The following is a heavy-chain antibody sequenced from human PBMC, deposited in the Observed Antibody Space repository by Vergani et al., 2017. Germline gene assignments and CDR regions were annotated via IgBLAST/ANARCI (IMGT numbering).Heavy chain of an antibody. CDR2: IYSGGST. CDR3: ASGGYYDFWSGYYDYYMDV. D-gene: IGHD3-3*01. CDR1: GFTVSSNY. Sequence: EVQLVETGGGLIQPGGSLRLSCAASGFTVSSNYMSWVRQAPGKGLEWVSVIYSGGSTYYADSVKGRFTISRDNSKNTLYLQMNSLRAEDTAVYYCASGGYYDFWSGYYDYYMDVWGKWTTVTVSS. J-gene: IGHJ6*03. V-gene: IGHV3-53*02.